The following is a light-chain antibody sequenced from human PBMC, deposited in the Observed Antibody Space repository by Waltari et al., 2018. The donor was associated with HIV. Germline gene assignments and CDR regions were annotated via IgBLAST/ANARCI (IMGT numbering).Light chain of an antibody. CDR2: QDT. CDR3: QAFDSSTVV. CDR1: KLGAKY. V-gene: IGLV3-1*01. Sequence: SYELTQLPSVSVSPGQTARITCSGDKLGAKYACWYQQRPGQSPVIVIYQDTKRPSGIPERFSGSNSGNTATLTISGTQAMDEADYYCQAFDSSTVVFGRGTKLTVL. J-gene: IGLJ2*01.